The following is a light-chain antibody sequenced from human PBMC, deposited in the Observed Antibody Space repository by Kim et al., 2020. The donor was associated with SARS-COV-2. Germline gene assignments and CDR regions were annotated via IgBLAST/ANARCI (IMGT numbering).Light chain of an antibody. V-gene: IGKV3-20*01. CDR2: GAS. J-gene: IGKJ2*01. Sequence: EIVLTQSPGTLSLSPGERATLSCRASQSVSSSYLAWYQQKDGQAPRLLIYGASSRASGIPNRFSGSGSGTDFTLTISRLEPEYFAVYFCQEYCSSPYTLRRETNVDIK. CDR3: QEYCSSPYT. CDR1: QSVSSSY.